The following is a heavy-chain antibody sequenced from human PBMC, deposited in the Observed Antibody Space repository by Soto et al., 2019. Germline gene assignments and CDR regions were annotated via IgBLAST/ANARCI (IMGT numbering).Heavy chain of an antibody. CDR3: ARVTHYFDY. J-gene: IGHJ4*02. D-gene: IGHD2-15*01. Sequence: PGGSLRLSCAASGFTFSSYWMSWVRQAPGKGLEWVSYISSSGNPIHYADSVKGRFTISRDNAKNSLFLQMNSLRVQDTAVYYCARVTHYFDYWGQGTLVTVSS. V-gene: IGHV3-48*04. CDR1: GFTFSSYW. CDR2: ISSSGNPI.